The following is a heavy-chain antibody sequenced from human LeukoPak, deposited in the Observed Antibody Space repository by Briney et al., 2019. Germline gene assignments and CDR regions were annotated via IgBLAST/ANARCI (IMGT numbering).Heavy chain of an antibody. J-gene: IGHJ5*02. CDR2: IYYSGST. CDR3: ARVWAKGENWKYCSSTSCYYNWFDP. D-gene: IGHD2-2*01. Sequence: SETLSLTCTVSGGSISHYYGSWIRQPPGKGLEWIGYIYYSGSTNYNPSLKSRVTISVDTSKNQFSLKLSSVTAADAAVYYCARVWAKGENWKYCSSTSCYYNWFDPWGQGTLVTVSS. CDR1: GGSISHYY. V-gene: IGHV4-59*12.